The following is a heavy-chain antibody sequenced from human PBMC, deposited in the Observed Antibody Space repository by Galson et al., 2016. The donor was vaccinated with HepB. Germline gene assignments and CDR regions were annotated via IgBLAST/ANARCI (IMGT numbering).Heavy chain of an antibody. CDR1: GFKFEDSP. Sequence: SLRLSCAASGFKFEDSPISWFRQTPGKGLEWVGFIRSKFFGATKQYAASVKGRFTISRDDDRAIVYLEMSSLQIDDAGMYFCARNYYDSSVPTSWGQGTPV. CDR2: IRSKFFGATK. D-gene: IGHD3-22*01. J-gene: IGHJ5*02. CDR3: ARNYYDSSVPTS. V-gene: IGHV3-49*03.